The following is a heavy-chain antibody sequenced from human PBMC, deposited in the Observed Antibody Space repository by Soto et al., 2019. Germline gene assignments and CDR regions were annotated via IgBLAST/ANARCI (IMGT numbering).Heavy chain of an antibody. CDR2: TIPVFNTA. V-gene: IGHV1-69*06. CDR1: GGTLSDHG. CDR3: ARGVYGSGNYYTGPSAFDI. Sequence: QVQLEQSGAEVKKPGSSVKISCKASGGTLSDHGVSWLRQAPGQGLEWVGGTIPVFNTAKYAPKFQGRVTIAADKSTNIDYMELGSLRSDDTAFYYCARGVYGSGNYYTGPSAFDIWGQGTLVIVSS. J-gene: IGHJ3*02. D-gene: IGHD3-10*01.